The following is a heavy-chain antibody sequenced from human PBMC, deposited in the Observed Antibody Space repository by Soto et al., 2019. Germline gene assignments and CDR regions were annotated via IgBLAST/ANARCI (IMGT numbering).Heavy chain of an antibody. D-gene: IGHD6-19*01. V-gene: IGHV5-51*01. J-gene: IGHJ4*02. CDR2: IHPGNSDT. CDR1: GYSFTNYW. Sequence: GESLKISCKGSGYSFTNYWIGWVRQMPGEGLEWMGIIHPGNSDTRYRPSFQGQVTISVDKSISTAYLQWSSLKASDTGMYYCVAATYSSGWNGWGKGTLVTVS. CDR3: VAATYSSGWNG.